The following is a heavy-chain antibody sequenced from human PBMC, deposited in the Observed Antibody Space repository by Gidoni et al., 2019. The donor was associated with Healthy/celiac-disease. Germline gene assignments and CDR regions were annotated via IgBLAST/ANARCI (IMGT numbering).Heavy chain of an antibody. Sequence: QVQLVESGGGLVKPGGSLRLSCAASGFPFTDYYMGWTRQPPGKGLEWVSYISSSGSTIYYADSVKGRFTISRDNAKNSLYLQMNSLRAEDTAVYYCARVGSYRPQSAGYYGMDVWGQGTTVTVSS. J-gene: IGHJ6*02. CDR3: ARVGSYRPQSAGYYGMDV. V-gene: IGHV3-11*01. D-gene: IGHD3-16*02. CDR2: ISSSGSTI. CDR1: GFPFTDYY.